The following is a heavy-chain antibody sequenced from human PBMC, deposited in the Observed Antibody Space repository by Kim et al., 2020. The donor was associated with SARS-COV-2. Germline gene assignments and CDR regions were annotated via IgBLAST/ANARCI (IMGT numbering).Heavy chain of an antibody. CDR2: ISYDGSNK. CDR1: GFTFSSYA. Sequence: GGSLRLSCAASGFTFSSYAMHWVRQAPGKGLEWVAVISYDGSNKYYADSVKGRFTISRDNSKNTLYLQMNSLRAEDTAVYYCARDRARQWEQYAFDIWG. J-gene: IGHJ3*02. D-gene: IGHD1-26*01. V-gene: IGHV3-30*04. CDR3: ARDRARQWEQYAFDI.